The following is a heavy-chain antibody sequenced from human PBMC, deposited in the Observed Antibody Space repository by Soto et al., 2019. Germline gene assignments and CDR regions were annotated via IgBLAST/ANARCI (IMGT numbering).Heavy chain of an antibody. CDR1: GGSLSSCNW. CDR2: IYRYGST. Sequence: QVQLQESGPRLVKPSGTLSLTCAVYGGSLSSCNWWSWVRQPPGKGLEWIGEIYRYGSTSYNPSRKIRVTIAVDKAKNQISLKMTSLTAADTAVYFCSGGGRPGQIDWFDPWGQGILVTVSS. D-gene: IGHD2-21*01. J-gene: IGHJ5*02. V-gene: IGHV4-4*02. CDR3: SGGGRPGQIDWFDP.